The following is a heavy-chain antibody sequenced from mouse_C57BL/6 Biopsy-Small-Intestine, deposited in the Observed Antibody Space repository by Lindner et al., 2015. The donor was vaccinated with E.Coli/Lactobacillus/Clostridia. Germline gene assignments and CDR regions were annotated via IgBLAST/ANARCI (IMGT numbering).Heavy chain of an antibody. CDR2: ISSGSSTI. Sequence: EVQLQESGGGLVKPGGSLKLSCAAPGFTFSDCGMHWVRQAPEKGLEWVAYISSGSSTIYYADTMKGRFTISRDNAKNTLFLQMTSLRSEDTAMYYCARPEGNWFANWGQGTLVTVSA. CDR1: GFTFSDCG. CDR3: ARPEGNWFAN. J-gene: IGHJ3*01. D-gene: IGHD2-1*01. V-gene: IGHV5-17*01.